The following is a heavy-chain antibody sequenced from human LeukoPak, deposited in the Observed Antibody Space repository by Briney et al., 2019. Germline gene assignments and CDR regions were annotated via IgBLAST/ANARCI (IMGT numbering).Heavy chain of an antibody. CDR2: SYNGDSDN. V-gene: IGHV5-51*01. J-gene: IGHJ3*02. D-gene: IGHD2-15*01. CDR1: GYPFNTYW. Sequence: ASPKTSLNGSGYPFNTYWIGRVRQGPGQGPEWRGISYNGDSDNRYSPSFQGQITISADKSNITVNLQWSSLKAADTAMYYCARPLYVSSRVFDIWGQGTMVTVSS. CDR3: ARPLYVSSRVFDI.